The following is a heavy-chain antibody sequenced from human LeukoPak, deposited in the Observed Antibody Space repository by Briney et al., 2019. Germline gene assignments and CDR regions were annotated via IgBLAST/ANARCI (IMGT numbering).Heavy chain of an antibody. D-gene: IGHD3-9*01. Sequence: GGSLRLSCAASGFTFTNYNMHWVRQTPGKGLQWVAAILYDGSKKYYADSVKGRFSVYRDNSDYTLYLQMNNLKTEDTAVYSCADFDADSQAFHIWGQGTMVTVSS. J-gene: IGHJ3*02. V-gene: IGHV3-30*03. CDR1: GFTFTNYN. CDR3: ADFDADSQAFHI. CDR2: ILYDGSKK.